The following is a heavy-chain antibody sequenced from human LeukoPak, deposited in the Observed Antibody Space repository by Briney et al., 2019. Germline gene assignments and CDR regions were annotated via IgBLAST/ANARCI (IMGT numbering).Heavy chain of an antibody. CDR3: AKPPRGRLRLPTFFAH. CDR1: GFSFSTFD. J-gene: IGHJ4*02. V-gene: IGHV3-30*02. CDR2: IRYDESIK. Sequence: GGSLRLSCAAAGFSFSTFDMHWVRQAPGKGLEWVAFIRYDESIKYYGDSVKGRLTISRDIHKNTLYLQMNSLRVEDTAVYYCAKPPRGRLRLPTFFAHWGQGTVVTVSS. D-gene: IGHD5-12*01.